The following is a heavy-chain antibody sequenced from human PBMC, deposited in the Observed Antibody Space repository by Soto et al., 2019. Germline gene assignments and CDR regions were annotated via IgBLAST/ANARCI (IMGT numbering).Heavy chain of an antibody. CDR1: GLTFSSYA. J-gene: IGHJ6*02. Sequence: PGGSLRLSCAASGLTFSSYAMHWVRQAPGKGLEWVAVISYDGSNKYYADSVKGRFTISRDNSKNTLYLQMNSLRAEDTAVYYCARIYGMDVWGQGTTVTVSS. V-gene: IGHV3-30-3*01. CDR2: ISYDGSNK. CDR3: ARIYGMDV.